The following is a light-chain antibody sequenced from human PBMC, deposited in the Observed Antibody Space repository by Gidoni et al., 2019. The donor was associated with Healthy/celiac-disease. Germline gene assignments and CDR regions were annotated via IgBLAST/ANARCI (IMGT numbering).Light chain of an antibody. J-gene: IGKJ3*01. CDR3: QQYYSTLI. CDR2: WAS. V-gene: IGKV4-1*01. Sequence: DIVMTQSPDSLAVSLGERATINCKSSQSVLYSSNNKNYLAWYQQKPGQPPKLLIYWASTRESGVPDRFRGSGSGTDFTLTISSLQAEDVAVYYCQQYYSTLICGPGTKVDIK. CDR1: QSVLYSSNNKNY.